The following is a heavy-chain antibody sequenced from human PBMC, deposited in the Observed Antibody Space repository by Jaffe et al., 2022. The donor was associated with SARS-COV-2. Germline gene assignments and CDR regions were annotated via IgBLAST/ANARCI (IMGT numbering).Heavy chain of an antibody. CDR3: AREQQLVPFY. D-gene: IGHD6-13*01. CDR1: GFTFKDYG. J-gene: IGHJ4*02. CDR2: IWYDGNEK. V-gene: IGHV3-33*01. Sequence: QVQLVESGGGVVQPGRSLRLSCAASGFTFKDYGMHWVRQAPGKGLEWVAVIWYDGNEKYYADSVKGRFTISRDNSKNTLNLQMNNLRAEDTAIYYCAREQQLVPFYWGQGTLVTVSS.